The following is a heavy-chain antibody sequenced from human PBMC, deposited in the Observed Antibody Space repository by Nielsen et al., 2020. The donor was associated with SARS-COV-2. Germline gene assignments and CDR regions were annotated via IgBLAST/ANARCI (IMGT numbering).Heavy chain of an antibody. V-gene: IGHV3-48*02. D-gene: IGHD6-19*01. CDR1: GFTFSTYT. CDR3: ARVAGTPPVSYSYFDL. Sequence: GESLKISCAASGFTFSTYTMNWVRQAPGKGLEWVSYIASSDKTTYYADSVKGRFTVSRDSAKNSLYLQMSSLRDEDTAVYYCARVAGTPPVSYSYFDLWGRGTLVTVSS. CDR2: IASSDKTT. J-gene: IGHJ2*01.